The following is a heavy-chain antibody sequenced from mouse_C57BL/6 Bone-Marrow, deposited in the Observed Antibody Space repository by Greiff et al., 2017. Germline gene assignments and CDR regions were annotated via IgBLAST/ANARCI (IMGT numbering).Heavy chain of an antibody. CDR2: IHPNSGST. CDR1: GYTFTSYW. CDR3: ARVVDEGYKDALDY. D-gene: IGHD2-3*01. V-gene: IGHV1-64*01. Sequence: VQLQQPGAELVKPGASVKLSCKASGYTFTSYWMHWVKQRPGQGLEWIGMIHPNSGSTNYNEKFKSKATLTVDKSSSTAYMQLSSLSSEDTAVYYCARVVDEGYKDALDYWGQGTTVTVSS. J-gene: IGHJ4*01.